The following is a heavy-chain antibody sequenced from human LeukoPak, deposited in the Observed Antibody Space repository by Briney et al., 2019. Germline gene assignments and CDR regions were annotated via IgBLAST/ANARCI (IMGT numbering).Heavy chain of an antibody. CDR2: IFGADTT. V-gene: IGHV3-53*01. D-gene: IGHD3-16*01. CDR3: ARGGEILDY. Sequence: PGGSLRLSCAAPDFIASDSHMSWVRQAPGRGLEGVSVIFGADTTFYADSVKGRFTISRDNLQNTVSLQMNSLRDDDTAVYYCARGGEILDYWGQGTQVTVSS. J-gene: IGHJ4*02. CDR1: DFIASDSH.